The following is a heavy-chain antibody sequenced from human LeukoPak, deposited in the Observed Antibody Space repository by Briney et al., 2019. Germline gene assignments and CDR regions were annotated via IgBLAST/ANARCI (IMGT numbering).Heavy chain of an antibody. CDR1: GFTFSSYA. CDR2: FYYNGSP. CDR3: ARVSSGGPYYYGMDV. J-gene: IGHJ6*02. D-gene: IGHD2-15*01. V-gene: IGHV4-59*01. Sequence: GSLRLSCAASGFTFSSYAMSWIRQPPGRGLEWIGYFYYNGSPNYNPSLQSRVSISIDTSKNQFSLKLTSVTAADTAVYYCARVSSGGPYYYGMDVWGQGTTVTVSS.